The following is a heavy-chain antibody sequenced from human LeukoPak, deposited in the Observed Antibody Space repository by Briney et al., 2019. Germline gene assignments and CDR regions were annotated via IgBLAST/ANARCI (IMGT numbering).Heavy chain of an antibody. J-gene: IGHJ3*02. CDR2: INHSGST. D-gene: IGHD1-26*01. CDR3: AREGGSQYLGERAFDI. CDR1: GGSFSGYY. V-gene: IGHV4-34*01. Sequence: SETLSLTCAVYGGSFSGYYWSWIRQPPGKGLEWIGEINHSGSTNYNPSLKSRVTISVDTSKNQFSLKLSSVTAADTAVYYCAREGGSQYLGERAFDIWGQGTMVTVSS.